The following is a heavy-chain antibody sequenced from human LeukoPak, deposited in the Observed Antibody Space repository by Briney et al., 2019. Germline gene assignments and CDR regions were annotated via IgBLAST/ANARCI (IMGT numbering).Heavy chain of an antibody. CDR2: IYYSGST. D-gene: IGHD1-1*01. V-gene: IGHV4-30-4*01. CDR1: GGSISSGDYY. Sequence: SETLSLTCTVFGGSISSGDYYWSWIRQPPGKGLEWIGYIYYSGSTYYNPSLKSRVTISVDTSKNQFSLKLSSVTAADTAVYYCARTGTPGGLDYWGQGTLVTVSS. CDR3: ARTGTPGGLDY. J-gene: IGHJ4*02.